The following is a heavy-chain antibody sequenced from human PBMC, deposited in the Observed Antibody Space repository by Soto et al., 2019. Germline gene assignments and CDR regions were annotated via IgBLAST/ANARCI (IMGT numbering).Heavy chain of an antibody. CDR2: IYPGDSDT. V-gene: IGHV5-51*01. J-gene: IGHJ6*01. D-gene: IGHD3-9*01. Sequence: LGESLKISCQASGYRFTNYWIGWVRQMPGKGLEWMGIIYPGDSDTRYSPSFRGQVTISVDKSVNTGFLQWSSLGASDSAMYYCPRLAPHAEILTGPLDVCGQGTTVTVSS. CDR3: PRLAPHAEILTGPLDV. CDR1: GYRFTNYW.